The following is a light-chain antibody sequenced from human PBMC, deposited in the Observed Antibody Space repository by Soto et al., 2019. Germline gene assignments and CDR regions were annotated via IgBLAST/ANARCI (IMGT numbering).Light chain of an antibody. J-gene: IGKJ4*01. CDR1: QGISTW. Sequence: DIQMTQPPTSLSASVGDRVTITCRASQGISTWLAWYQQKPEKAPKTLIFDASTLQSGVPSRFSGSGSGTDFTLTISSVQPEDFATYYCEEYKSYPLTFGGGANV. CDR3: EEYKSYPLT. V-gene: IGKV1D-16*01. CDR2: DAS.